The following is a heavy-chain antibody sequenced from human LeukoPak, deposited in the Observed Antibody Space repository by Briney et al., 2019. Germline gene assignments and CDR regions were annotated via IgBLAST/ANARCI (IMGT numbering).Heavy chain of an antibody. CDR1: GYTFTSYY. V-gene: IGHV1-46*01. J-gene: IGHJ4*02. CDR3: ARGPIFYYDSSGYEADY. D-gene: IGHD3-22*01. CDR2: INPSGGST. Sequence: GASVKVSCKASGYTFTSYYMHWVRQAPGQGLEWMGIINPSGGSTSYAQKFQGRVTMTRDTSTNTVYMELSSLRSEDTAVYYCARGPIFYYDSSGYEADYWGQGTLVTASS.